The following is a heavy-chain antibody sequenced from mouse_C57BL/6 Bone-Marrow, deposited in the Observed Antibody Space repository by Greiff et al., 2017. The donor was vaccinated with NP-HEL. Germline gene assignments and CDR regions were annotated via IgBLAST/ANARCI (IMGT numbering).Heavy chain of an antibody. V-gene: IGHV1-69*01. J-gene: IGHJ4*01. CDR1: GYTFTSYW. CDR3: ARNDYDGEGAMDY. CDR2: IDPSASYT. D-gene: IGHD2-4*01. Sequence: QVQLQQPGAELVMPGASVKLSCKASGYTFTSYWMHWVKQRPGQGLEWIGEIDPSASYTNYNQKFKGQSTLTVDKSSSTAYMQLSSLTSEDSAVYYCARNDYDGEGAMDYWGQGTSVTVSS.